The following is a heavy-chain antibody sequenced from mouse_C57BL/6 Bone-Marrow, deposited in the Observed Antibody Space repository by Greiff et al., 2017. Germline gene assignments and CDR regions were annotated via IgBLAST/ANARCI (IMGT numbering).Heavy chain of an antibody. J-gene: IGHJ3*01. Sequence: EVKLVESGGDLVKPGGSLKLSCAASGFTFSSYGLSWVRPTPDKRLEWVATISSGGSYTYSPDSVTGRFTISRDNDKNTLYLQMSSRKYEDTARYYCARYWAWFAYWGQGTLVTVSA. D-gene: IGHD4-1*01. CDR1: GFTFSSYG. CDR3: ARYWAWFAY. V-gene: IGHV5-6*01. CDR2: ISSGGSYT.